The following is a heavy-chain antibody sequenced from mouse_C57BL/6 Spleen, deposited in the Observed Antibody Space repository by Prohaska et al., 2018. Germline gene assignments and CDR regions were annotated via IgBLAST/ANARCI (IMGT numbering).Heavy chain of an antibody. CDR3: TKGRITTVVATDWYFDV. CDR2: IDPETGGT. J-gene: IGHJ1*03. V-gene: IGHV1-15*01. CDR1: GYTFTDYE. D-gene: IGHD1-1*01. Sequence: QVQLQQSGAELVRPGASVTLSCKASGYTFTDYEMHWVKQTPVHGLEWIGAIDPETGGTAYKQKFKCKAILTADKSSITAYMELRSLTSEDSAVYYCTKGRITTVVATDWYFDVWGTGTTVTVSS.